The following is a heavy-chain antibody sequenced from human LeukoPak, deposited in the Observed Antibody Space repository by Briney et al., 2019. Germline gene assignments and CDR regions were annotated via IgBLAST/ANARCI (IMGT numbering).Heavy chain of an antibody. CDR2: ITSSSSYI. Sequence: GGSLGLSCAASGFTFSTYNMNWVRQAPGKGLEWVSSITSSSSYIYYADSLKGRFTISRDNAKNSLYLQMNSLRAEDTAVYYCARETYCTSTTCPIGDHFDYWGQGTLVTVSS. CDR1: GFTFSTYN. V-gene: IGHV3-21*01. D-gene: IGHD2-2*01. CDR3: ARETYCTSTTCPIGDHFDY. J-gene: IGHJ4*02.